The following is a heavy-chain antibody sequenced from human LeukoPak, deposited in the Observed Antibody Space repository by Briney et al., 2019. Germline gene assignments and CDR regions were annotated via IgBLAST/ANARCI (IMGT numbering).Heavy chain of an antibody. Sequence: SETLSLTCAVYGGSFSGYYWSWIRQPPGKGLEWIGEINHSGSTNYNPSLKSRVTISVDTSKNQFSLKLSSVIAADTAVYYCARVTTVGRMAVAGTLYYFDYWGQGTLVTVSS. CDR3: ARVTTVGRMAVAGTLYYFDY. J-gene: IGHJ4*02. D-gene: IGHD6-19*01. CDR1: GGSFSGYY. V-gene: IGHV4-34*01. CDR2: INHSGST.